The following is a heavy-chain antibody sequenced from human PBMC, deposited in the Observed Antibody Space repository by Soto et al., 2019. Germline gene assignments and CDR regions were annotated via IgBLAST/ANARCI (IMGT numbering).Heavy chain of an antibody. CDR3: AKATTNGGWFNPFDS. CDR2: ISYDGGHM. CDR1: GFAFKSYG. Sequence: QVQLVESGGGGVQPGRSLRLTCAASGFAFKSYGMHWVRQAPGRGLEWVAAISYDGGHMYYADSVKGRFTISRDNSRDTLFLQMNSLTADDTAVYYCAKATTNGGWFNPFDSWGQGALVTVSS. D-gene: IGHD6-19*01. J-gene: IGHJ4*02. V-gene: IGHV3-30*18.